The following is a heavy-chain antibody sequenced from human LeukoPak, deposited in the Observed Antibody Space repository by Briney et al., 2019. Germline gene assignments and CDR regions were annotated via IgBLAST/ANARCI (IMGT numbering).Heavy chain of an antibody. CDR1: GFIFSSNA. D-gene: IGHD5-18*01. V-gene: IGHV3-23*01. Sequence: GGSLRLSCAASGFIFSSNAMSWVRQGLGKGLEWVSGISGRGGSTYYADSVKGRFTISRDNAKNSLYLQMNSLRAEDTAVYYCARATAMVLENYYYMDVWGKGTTVTVSS. J-gene: IGHJ6*03. CDR2: ISGRGGST. CDR3: ARATAMVLENYYYMDV.